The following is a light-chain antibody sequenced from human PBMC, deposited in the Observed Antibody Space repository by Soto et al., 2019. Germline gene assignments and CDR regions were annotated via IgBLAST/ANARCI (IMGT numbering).Light chain of an antibody. J-gene: IGKJ5*01. Sequence: EIVLAQSPATLSLSPGERVTLTCMASQSVRSYLAWYQQKPGQAPRLLIYDASNRATGIPARFSGSGSGTDFTLTISSLDPEDFAVYSCQQRANWPATFGQGTRLEIK. V-gene: IGKV3-11*01. CDR3: QQRANWPAT. CDR1: QSVRSY. CDR2: DAS.